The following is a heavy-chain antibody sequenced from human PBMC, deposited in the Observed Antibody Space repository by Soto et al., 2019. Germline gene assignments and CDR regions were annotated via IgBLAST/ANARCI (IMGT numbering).Heavy chain of an antibody. Sequence: EVQLVESGGGLVQPGGSLRLSCAASGFILSSYAMTWVRQAPGKGLEWVANINEDGSEKDYVDSVKGRFTISRDNAKNSLSLQMISLRAEDTAVYYCARGRYQFDCLGQGTLVTVSS. CDR1: GFILSSYA. V-gene: IGHV3-7*01. D-gene: IGHD3-16*02. J-gene: IGHJ4*02. CDR3: ARGRYQFDC. CDR2: INEDGSEK.